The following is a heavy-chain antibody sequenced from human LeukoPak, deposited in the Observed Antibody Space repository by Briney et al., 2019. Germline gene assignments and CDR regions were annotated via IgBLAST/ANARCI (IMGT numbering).Heavy chain of an antibody. CDR1: GYTFTRNG. CDR2: INGYNGNT. V-gene: IGHV1-18*04. CDR3: AREGWGTYSSGPYYFDY. J-gene: IGHJ4*02. Sequence: ASVKVSCKASGYTFTRNGISWVRQAPGQGLEWMGWINGYNGNTKYAQKLQGRVTMTTDTSTTTAHMELRSLRSDDTAVYYCAREGWGTYSSGPYYFDYWGQGTLITVSS. D-gene: IGHD6-19*01.